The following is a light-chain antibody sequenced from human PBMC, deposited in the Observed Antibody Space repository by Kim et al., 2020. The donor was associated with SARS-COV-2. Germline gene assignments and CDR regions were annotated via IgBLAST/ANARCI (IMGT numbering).Light chain of an antibody. CDR3: AAWDDSLNGVV. V-gene: IGLV1-44*01. J-gene: IGLJ2*01. Sequence: ELTQPPSASGTPGQRVTISCSGSSSNIGSNTVNWYQQLPGTAPKLLIYSNNQRPSGVPDRFSGSKSGTSASLAISGLQSEDEADYYCAAWDDSLNGVVFGGGTQMTVL. CDR2: SNN. CDR1: SSNIGSNT.